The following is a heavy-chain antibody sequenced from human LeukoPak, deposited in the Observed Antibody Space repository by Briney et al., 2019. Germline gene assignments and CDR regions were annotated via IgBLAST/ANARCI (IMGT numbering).Heavy chain of an antibody. Sequence: GGSLRLSCAASGFTVSSNYMSWVRQAPGKGLEWVSVIYSGGSTYYADSVKGRFTISRDNSKNTLYLQMNSLRAEDTALYYCARDYGGTGGDAFDIWGQGTMVTVSS. CDR2: IYSGGST. D-gene: IGHD4/OR15-4a*01. CDR1: GFTVSSNY. CDR3: ARDYGGTGGDAFDI. V-gene: IGHV3-53*01. J-gene: IGHJ3*02.